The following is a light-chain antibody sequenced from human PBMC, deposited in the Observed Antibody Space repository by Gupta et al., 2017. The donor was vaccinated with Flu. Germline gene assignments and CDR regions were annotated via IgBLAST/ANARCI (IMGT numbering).Light chain of an antibody. V-gene: IGKV1-6*01. Sequence: PSSLSASVGDRVTITCRASQDIRNDLGWYQQKPGTAPKLLIFATSSLQSGVPSRFNGSGSGTDFTLTISSLQPEDFATYYCLQDYIFPWAFGQGTKVEIK. CDR3: LQDYIFPWA. J-gene: IGKJ1*01. CDR2: ATS. CDR1: QDIRND.